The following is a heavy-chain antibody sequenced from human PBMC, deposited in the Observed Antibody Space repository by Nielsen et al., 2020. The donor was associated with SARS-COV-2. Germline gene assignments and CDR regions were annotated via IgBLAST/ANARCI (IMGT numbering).Heavy chain of an antibody. V-gene: IGHV4-30-4*01. CDR2: TFNSGNT. D-gene: IGHD5-18*01. CDR1: RGSISSGDYY. Sequence: SETLSLTCTVSRGSISSGDYYWSWIRQPPGKGLEWIGYTFNSGNTCYNPSLRSRVTMSLDTSKNQFSLILTSVTAADTAVYYCAREEYSFGLDVWGQGTTVRVSS. CDR3: AREEYSFGLDV. J-gene: IGHJ6*02.